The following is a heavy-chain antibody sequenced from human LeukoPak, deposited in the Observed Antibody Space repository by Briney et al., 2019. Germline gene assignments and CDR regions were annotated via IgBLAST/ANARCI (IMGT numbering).Heavy chain of an antibody. CDR1: GFTVSGNY. CDR2: IYSGGNT. Sequence: GGSLRLSCVASGFTVSGNYMSWVRQAPGKGLEWASLIYSGGNTYYADSVKGRFTISRDNSKNTLYLQINSLRAEDTAVYYCARSFNGAYFDYWGQGTLVTVSS. V-gene: IGHV3-53*01. D-gene: IGHD3-10*01. CDR3: ARSFNGAYFDY. J-gene: IGHJ4*02.